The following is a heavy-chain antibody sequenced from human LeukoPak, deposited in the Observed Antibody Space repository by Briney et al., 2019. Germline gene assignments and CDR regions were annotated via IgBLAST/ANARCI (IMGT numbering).Heavy chain of an antibody. D-gene: IGHD5-18*01. V-gene: IGHV3-64*04. J-gene: IGHJ5*02. CDR1: GFTFSSYA. Sequence: GGSLRLSCSASGFTFSSYAMHWVRQAPGKGLEYVSAISRNGGSTYYADSVKGRFTISRDNSKNTLYLQMNSLRAEDTAVYYCARLSGGYSYGYVRENWFDPWGQGTLVTVSS. CDR3: ARLSGGYSYGYVRENWFDP. CDR2: ISRNGGST.